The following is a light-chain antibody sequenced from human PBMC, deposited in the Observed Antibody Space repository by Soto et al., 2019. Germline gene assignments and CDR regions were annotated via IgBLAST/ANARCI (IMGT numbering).Light chain of an antibody. CDR1: SSDVGGYNY. CDR2: EVS. J-gene: IGLJ3*02. V-gene: IGLV2-14*01. CDR3: SSYTSSSTHWV. Sequence: QSVLTHPASVSGSPGQSITISCTGTSSDVGGYNYVSWYQQHPGKAPKLMIYEVSNRPSGVSNRFSGSKSGNTASLTISGLQAEDEADYYCSSYTSSSTHWVFGGGTKLTVL.